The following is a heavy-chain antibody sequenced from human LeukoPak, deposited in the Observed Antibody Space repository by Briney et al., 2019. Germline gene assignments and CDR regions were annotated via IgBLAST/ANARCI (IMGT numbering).Heavy chain of an antibody. CDR1: VFTFFNAW. Sequence: GGSLRLYCAASVFTFFNAWMNWLRQTPGKGLEWVGRIRSKTDGGTTDYAASVKGRFTISRDESKNTVYLQMNSLKTEDTAVYYCATAPGYWATAPFDYWGQGTLVTVSS. D-gene: IGHD3-22*01. CDR3: ATAPGYWATAPFDY. CDR2: IRSKTDGGTT. J-gene: IGHJ4*02. V-gene: IGHV3-15*01.